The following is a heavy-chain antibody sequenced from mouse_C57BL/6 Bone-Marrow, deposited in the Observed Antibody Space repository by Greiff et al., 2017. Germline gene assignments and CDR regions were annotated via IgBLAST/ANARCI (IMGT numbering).Heavy chain of an antibody. J-gene: IGHJ2*01. CDR2: IDPETGGT. CDR3: TTMSTTTPYYFDY. CDR1: GYTFTDYE. D-gene: IGHD2-4*01. Sequence: VQLQQSGAELVRPGASVTLSCKASGYTFTDYEMHWVKQTPVHGLEWIGAIDPETGGTAYNQKFKGKAILTADKSSSTAYMELRSLTSEDSAVYYCTTMSTTTPYYFDYWGQGTTLTVSS. V-gene: IGHV1-15*01.